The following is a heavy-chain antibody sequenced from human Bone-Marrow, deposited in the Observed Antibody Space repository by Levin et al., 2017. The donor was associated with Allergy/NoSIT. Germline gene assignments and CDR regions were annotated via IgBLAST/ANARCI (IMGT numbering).Heavy chain of an antibody. CDR2: IYHSGTT. J-gene: IGHJ3*02. CDR3: ARMTLRDAELTNDAFDI. CDR1: GGSLSSTSHW. V-gene: IGHV4-4*02. D-gene: IGHD1/OR15-1a*01. Sequence: PSETLSLTCAVSGGSLSSTSHWWRWVRQSPGTGLEWIGEIYHSGTTNYNPNLWSRATISIDESKNQFFLRLTSVTAADTAVYYCARMTLRDAELTNDAFDIWGQGTMVTVSS.